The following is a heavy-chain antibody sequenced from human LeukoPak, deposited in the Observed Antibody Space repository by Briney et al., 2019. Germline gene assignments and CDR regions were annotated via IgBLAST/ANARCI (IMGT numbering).Heavy chain of an antibody. CDR1: GFTFSSYS. CDR2: ISSSSSYI. J-gene: IGHJ4*02. Sequence: GGSLRLSCAASGFTFSSYSMNWVRQAPGKGLEWVSSISSSSSYIYYADSVKGRFTISRDNAKNTLYLQMNSLRAEDTAVYYCAKDLDSYGYIGYYFDYWGQGTLVTVSS. V-gene: IGHV3-21*01. CDR3: AKDLDSYGYIGYYFDY. D-gene: IGHD5-18*01.